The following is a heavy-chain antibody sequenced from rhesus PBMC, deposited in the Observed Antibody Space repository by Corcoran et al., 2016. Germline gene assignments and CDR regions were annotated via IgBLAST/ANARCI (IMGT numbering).Heavy chain of an antibody. CDR1: GGSTSDYYY. V-gene: IGHV4S9*01. D-gene: IGHD5-36*01. CDR3: ARRATDWYFDI. J-gene: IGHJ2*01. CDR2: IYGNSAST. Sequence: QVQLQESGPGLVKPSETLSLTCAVSGGSTSDYYYWNWICQPPGKGLEWIGNIYGNSASTYYNPSLKSRVTISKDTSKNQFFLKLSSVTAADTAVYYCARRATDWYFDIWGPGTPITISS.